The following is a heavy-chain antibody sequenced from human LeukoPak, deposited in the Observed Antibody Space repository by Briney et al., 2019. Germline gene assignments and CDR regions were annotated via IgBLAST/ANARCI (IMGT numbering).Heavy chain of an antibody. CDR3: ARLASLIWFGELRSWFDP. D-gene: IGHD3-10*01. J-gene: IGHJ5*02. Sequence: ASVKVSCKASGYTFTGYYMHWVRQAPGQGLEWMGWINPNSGGTNYAQKFQGRVTMTRDMSISTAYMELSRLRSDDTAVYYCARLASLIWFGELRSWFDPWGQGTLVTVSS. CDR1: GYTFTGYY. V-gene: IGHV1-2*02. CDR2: INPNSGGT.